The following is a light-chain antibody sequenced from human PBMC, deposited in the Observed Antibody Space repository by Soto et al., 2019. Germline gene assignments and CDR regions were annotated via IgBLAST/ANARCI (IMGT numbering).Light chain of an antibody. CDR2: EVS. V-gene: IGKV2D-29*02. J-gene: IGKJ5*01. CDR1: QSLLHITGETF. Sequence: DVVMTQTPLSLSVAPVQPASISCXSSQSLLHITGETFLFWYLQKPGQSPQLLIYEVSTRVSGVPDRFSGSGSGTDFTLEISRVETDDVGIYYCMQSTQLPPPFGQGTRLEI. CDR3: MQSTQLPPP.